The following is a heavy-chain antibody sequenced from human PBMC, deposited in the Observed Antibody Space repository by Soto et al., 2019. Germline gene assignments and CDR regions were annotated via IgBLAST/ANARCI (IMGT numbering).Heavy chain of an antibody. CDR3: ARDRGSGRYGYFDY. J-gene: IGHJ4*02. Sequence: DSVKGRFTISRDNSKNTLYLQMNSLRAEDTAVYYCARDRGSGRYGYFDYWGQGTLVTVSS. D-gene: IGHD3-10*01. V-gene: IGHV3-30*07.